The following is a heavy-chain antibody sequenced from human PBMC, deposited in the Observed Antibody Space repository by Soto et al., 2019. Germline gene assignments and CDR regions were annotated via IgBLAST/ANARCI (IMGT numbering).Heavy chain of an antibody. CDR2: IKQDGSEK. CDR1: GFTFSSYW. Sequence: GSLRLSCAASGFTFSSYWMSWVRQAPGKGLEWVANIKQDGSEKYYVDSVKGRFTISRDNAKNSLYLQMNSLRAEDTAVYYCASVSSGWYDAFDIWGQGTMVTVSS. J-gene: IGHJ3*02. CDR3: ASVSSGWYDAFDI. D-gene: IGHD6-19*01. V-gene: IGHV3-7*01.